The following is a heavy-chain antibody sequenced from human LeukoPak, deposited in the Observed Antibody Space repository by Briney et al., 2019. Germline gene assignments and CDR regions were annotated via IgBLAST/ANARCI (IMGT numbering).Heavy chain of an antibody. CDR2: INTYSGGT. D-gene: IGHD3-3*01. V-gene: IGHV1-2*02. J-gene: IGHJ4*02. CDR3: ATARDVLITISVGGFDY. Sequence: ASVKVSFTTSGYTFTGFNMHWVRQAPGQGLEWMGWINTYSGGTNYAQNFQGRVTMTRDTSITTAYMELSRLRSDDTAVYYCATARDVLITISVGGFDYWGQGTLVTVSS. CDR1: GYTFTGFN.